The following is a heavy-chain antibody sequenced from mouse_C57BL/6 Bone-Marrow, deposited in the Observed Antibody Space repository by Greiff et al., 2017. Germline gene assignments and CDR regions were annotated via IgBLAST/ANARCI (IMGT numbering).Heavy chain of an antibody. CDR3: ARVGYYDDYGAGFSY. Sequence: QVQLQQSGAELARPGASVKLSCKASGYTFTSYGISWVKQRPGQGLEWIGAIYPRSGNTYYNEKFKGKATLTADKSSSTAYMELRSLISADSAVYFGARVGYYDDYGAGFSYWYQGKLVTVSA. CDR1: GYTFTSYG. J-gene: IGHJ3*01. CDR2: IYPRSGNT. V-gene: IGHV1-81*01. D-gene: IGHD2-4*01.